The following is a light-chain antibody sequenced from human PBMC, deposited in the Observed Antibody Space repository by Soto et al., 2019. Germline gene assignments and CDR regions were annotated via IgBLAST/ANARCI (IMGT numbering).Light chain of an antibody. J-gene: IGKJ1*01. CDR3: QQRSTGRT. CDR1: QSVSSH. V-gene: IGKV3-11*01. Sequence: EIVLTQSPATLSLSPGERATLSCRASQSVSSHLAWYQHKPGQSPRLLIYDASNRATGIPARVSGSGSGTDFTLTISSLEPEDFAVYYCQQRSTGRTFGQGTKVEIK. CDR2: DAS.